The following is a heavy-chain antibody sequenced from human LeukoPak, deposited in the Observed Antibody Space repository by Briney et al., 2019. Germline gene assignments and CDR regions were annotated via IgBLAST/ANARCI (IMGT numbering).Heavy chain of an antibody. D-gene: IGHD3-9*01. Sequence: PSETLSLTCTVSGGCISSYYCSWIRQPPGKGLEWIGYIYYSGSTNYNPSLKSRVTISVDTSKNQFSLKLSSVTAADTAVYYCARGQYDILTGYYTFFDYWGQGTLVTVSS. J-gene: IGHJ4*02. CDR2: IYYSGST. V-gene: IGHV4-59*01. CDR1: GGCISSYY. CDR3: ARGQYDILTGYYTFFDY.